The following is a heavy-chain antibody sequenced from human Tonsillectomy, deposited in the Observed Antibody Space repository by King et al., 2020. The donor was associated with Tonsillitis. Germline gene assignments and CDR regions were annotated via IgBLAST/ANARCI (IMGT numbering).Heavy chain of an antibody. CDR1: GFKFSDYN. CDR3: GRVGGMAATGGYFDY. Sequence: VQLVESGGGLVKPGGSLRLSCAASGFKFSDYNMNWVRQAPGKGLEWVSSISSSGTYMFYADSVKGRFTFSRDNAKNSLYLQMNGLRAEDTAFYYCGRVGGMAATGGYFDYWGQGILVTVSA. CDR2: ISSSGTYM. J-gene: IGHJ4*02. D-gene: IGHD1-26*01. V-gene: IGHV3-21*01.